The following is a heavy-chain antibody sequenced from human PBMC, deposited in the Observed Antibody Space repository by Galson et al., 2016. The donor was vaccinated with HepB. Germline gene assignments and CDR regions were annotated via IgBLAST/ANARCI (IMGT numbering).Heavy chain of an antibody. V-gene: IGHV2-5*02. CDR2: IYWDDDK. D-gene: IGHD1-1*01. Sequence: PALVKPTQTLTLTCTLSGFTIRTRGVGVAWIRQPPGKALDWLDPIYWDDDKCQSPSLKSRLTVTKETPKNQVFLKITNVDPVDTGTYYCVHTRQWNDGRYFAFWGPGTQVTVSS. CDR3: VHTRQWNDGRYFAF. J-gene: IGHJ2*01. CDR1: GFTIRTRGVG.